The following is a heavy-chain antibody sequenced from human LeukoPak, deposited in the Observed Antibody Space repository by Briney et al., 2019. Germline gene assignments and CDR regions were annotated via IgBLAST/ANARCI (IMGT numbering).Heavy chain of an antibody. Sequence: GASVKVSCKASGYTFTSYDINWVRQATGQGLEWMGWMNPNSGNTGYAQKFQGRVTITTDESTSTAYMELSSLRSEDTAVYYCARCEVPLGYCSSTSCYGRYYYYMDIWGKGTTVTVSS. CDR3: ARCEVPLGYCSSTSCYGRYYYYMDI. CDR1: GYTFTSYD. V-gene: IGHV1-8*01. J-gene: IGHJ6*03. D-gene: IGHD2-2*01. CDR2: MNPNSGNT.